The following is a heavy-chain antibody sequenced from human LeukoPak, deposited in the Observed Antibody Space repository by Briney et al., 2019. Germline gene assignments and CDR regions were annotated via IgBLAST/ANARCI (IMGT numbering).Heavy chain of an antibody. CDR3: ARVPVVRGVIED. V-gene: IGHV4-31*03. D-gene: IGHD3-10*01. J-gene: IGHJ4*02. Sequence: SETLSLTCTVSGGSISSGGYSWNWFRQYPGKGLEWIGYIYYSGCTFYNPSLKSRVSISVDTSKNQFSLKLSSVTAADAAVYYCARVPVVRGVIEDWGQGTLVTVSS. CDR1: GGSISSGGYS. CDR2: IYYSGCT.